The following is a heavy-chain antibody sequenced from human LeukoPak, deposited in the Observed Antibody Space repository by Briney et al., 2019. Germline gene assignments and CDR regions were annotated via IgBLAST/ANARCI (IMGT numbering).Heavy chain of an antibody. Sequence: SVKVSCKASGGTFSSYAISWVRQAPGRGIEWMGGIIPIFGTANYAQEFQGRVTITADESTSTAYMELSSLRSEDTAVYYCARDNRIGYYDFWNLNWFDPWGQGTLVTVSS. D-gene: IGHD3-3*01. CDR3: ARDNRIGYYDFWNLNWFDP. CDR1: GGTFSSYA. J-gene: IGHJ5*02. CDR2: IIPIFGTA. V-gene: IGHV1-69*13.